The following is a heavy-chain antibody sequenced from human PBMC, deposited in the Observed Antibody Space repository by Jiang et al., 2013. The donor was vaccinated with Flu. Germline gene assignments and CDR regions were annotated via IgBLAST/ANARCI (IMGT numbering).Heavy chain of an antibody. CDR3: AHRRPDYGDRTLFDY. J-gene: IGHJ4*02. CDR2: IYWDDDK. D-gene: IGHD4-17*01. CDR1: GFSLSTSGVG. V-gene: IGHV2-5*02. Sequence: KPTQTLTLTCTFSGFSLSTSGVGVGWIRQPPGKALEWLALIYWDDDKRYSPSLKSRLTITKDTSKNQVVLTMTNMDPVDTATYYCAHRRPDYGDRTLFDYWGQGTLVTVSS.